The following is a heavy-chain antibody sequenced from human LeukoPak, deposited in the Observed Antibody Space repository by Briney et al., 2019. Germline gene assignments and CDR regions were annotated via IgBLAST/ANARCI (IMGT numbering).Heavy chain of an antibody. V-gene: IGHV5-51*01. Sequence: GESLKISCKGSGYSFTSYWIGWVRQMPGKGLEWMGIIYPGDSDTRYSPSFQGQVTISADKSISTAYQQWSSLKASDTAMYYCARRVRYYGSGSYYSRYNWFDPWGQGTLVTVSS. J-gene: IGHJ5*02. CDR3: ARRVRYYGSGSYYSRYNWFDP. CDR2: IYPGDSDT. D-gene: IGHD3-10*01. CDR1: GYSFTSYW.